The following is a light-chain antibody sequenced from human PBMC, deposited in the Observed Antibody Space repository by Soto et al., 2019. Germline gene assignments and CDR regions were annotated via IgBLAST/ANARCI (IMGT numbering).Light chain of an antibody. V-gene: IGKV3-20*01. CDR1: QSVSSSH. Sequence: EIVLTQSPGTLSLSAGERATVSCRTSQSVSSSHLAWYQQKPGQAPRLLIYSASLKPAGIPDRFSGSGSATDFTLTISRLEPEHFALFYCHQYGSSPITFGQGTRLEIK. CDR2: SAS. CDR3: HQYGSSPIT. J-gene: IGKJ5*01.